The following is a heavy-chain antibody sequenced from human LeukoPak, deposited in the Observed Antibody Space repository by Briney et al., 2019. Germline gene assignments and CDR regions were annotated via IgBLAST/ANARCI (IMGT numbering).Heavy chain of an antibody. Sequence: PGGSLRLSCAASGFTFSSYGMHWVRQAPGKGLEWVAFIHFDGSTKYSGDSVQGRFTISRDNSRNILYLQMYTLRPEDTGFYYCAKDQCTRTSCDGYPGYWGQGTLVTVSS. CDR2: IHFDGSTK. D-gene: IGHD2-2*01. V-gene: IGHV3-30*02. CDR3: AKDQCTRTSCDGYPGY. CDR1: GFTFSSYG. J-gene: IGHJ4*02.